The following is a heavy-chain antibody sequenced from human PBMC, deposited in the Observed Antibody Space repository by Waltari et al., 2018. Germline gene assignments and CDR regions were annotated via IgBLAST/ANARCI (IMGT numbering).Heavy chain of an antibody. D-gene: IGHD6-19*01. Sequence: LQLQESGPGLVKPSETLSLPCTVSGGSLSSSSYYWGWIRQPPGKGLEWIGSIYYSGSTYYNPSLKSRVTISVDTSKNQFSLKLSSVTAADTAVYFCGIAVAGYYFDYWGQGTLVTVSS. CDR2: IYYSGST. CDR1: GGSLSSSSYY. CDR3: GIAVAGYYFDY. J-gene: IGHJ4*02. V-gene: IGHV4-39*01.